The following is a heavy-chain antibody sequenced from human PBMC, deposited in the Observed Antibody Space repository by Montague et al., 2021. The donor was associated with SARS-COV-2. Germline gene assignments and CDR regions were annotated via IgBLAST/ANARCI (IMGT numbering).Heavy chain of an antibody. Sequence: SETLSLTCTVSGYSISSGYYWGWIRKFPGKGLEWIGSIYHSGTTNYNPSLKSRVTISVDTSKNQFSLKMYSVTAADTAQFYCARDRTFRDGYLDAFEIWGQGTMVTVSS. D-gene: IGHD5-24*01. CDR1: GYSISSGYY. J-gene: IGHJ3*02. V-gene: IGHV4-38-2*02. CDR2: IYHSGTT. CDR3: ARDRTFRDGYLDAFEI.